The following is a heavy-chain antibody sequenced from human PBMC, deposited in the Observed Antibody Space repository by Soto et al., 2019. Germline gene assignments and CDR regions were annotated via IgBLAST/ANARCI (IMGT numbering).Heavy chain of an antibody. D-gene: IGHD3-3*01. V-gene: IGHV6-1*01. CDR1: GDIVSSNSAA. Sequence: SETLSPTCAISGDIVSSNSAAWNWIRQSPSRGLEWLGRTYYRSKWYNDYEVSVKSRITINPDTSKNQFSLQLNSVTPEDTAVYYCARDRDDFWSRDFDYWGQGTLVTVSS. J-gene: IGHJ4*02. CDR2: TYYRSKWYN. CDR3: ARDRDDFWSRDFDY.